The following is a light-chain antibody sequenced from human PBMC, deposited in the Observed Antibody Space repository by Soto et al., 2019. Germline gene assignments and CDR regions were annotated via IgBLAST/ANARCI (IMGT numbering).Light chain of an antibody. Sequence: GDRVSITCQASHDIRKYLNWYQLKPGKAPKLLIYDASNLEPGVPSRFSASGYGTDFTFTIRSLQPEDSATYYCHQYYNRPPWTFGQGTKVDIK. CDR1: HDIRKY. J-gene: IGKJ1*01. V-gene: IGKV1-33*01. CDR3: HQYYNRPPWT. CDR2: DAS.